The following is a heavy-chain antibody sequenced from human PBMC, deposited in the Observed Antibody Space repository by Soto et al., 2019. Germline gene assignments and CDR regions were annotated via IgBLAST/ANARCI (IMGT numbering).Heavy chain of an antibody. D-gene: IGHD2-15*01. J-gene: IGHJ4*02. V-gene: IGHV3-23*01. CDR1: GFTFSSYG. CDR2: ISGGGGNT. Sequence: EVQLLESGGGLMQPGGSLRLSCAASGFTFSSYGMSWVRQAPGKGLEWVSGISGGGGNTYYADSVKGRLSTSRDNFMNTLYLQMNSLRAEDTAVYYCAKDREAYCSANTCYSPFDCWGQGTLVTVSS. CDR3: AKDREAYCSANTCYSPFDC.